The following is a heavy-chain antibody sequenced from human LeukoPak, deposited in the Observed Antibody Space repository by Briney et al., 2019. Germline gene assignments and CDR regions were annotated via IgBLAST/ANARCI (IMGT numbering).Heavy chain of an antibody. CDR1: GGSLRGAVYY. J-gene: IGHJ3*02. V-gene: IGHV4-30-4*08. CDR3: ARNDCSSTSCQFGDAFDI. D-gene: IGHD2-2*01. Sequence: PSQTLSLTCTLSGGSLRGAVYYSSWVRQPPGRCLEWLGYIYYPESTFYNPSLKSRVAISVTTSKNLFSLKLTSVTAADTAVYYCARNDCSSTSCQFGDAFDIWGQGAMVTVSS. CDR2: IYYPEST.